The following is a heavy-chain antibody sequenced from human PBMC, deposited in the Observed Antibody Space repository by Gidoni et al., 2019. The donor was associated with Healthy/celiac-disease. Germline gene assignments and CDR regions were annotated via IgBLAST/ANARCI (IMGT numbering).Heavy chain of an antibody. J-gene: IGHJ4*02. Sequence: QVQRVQSGAEVKKPASSVQVSCKAFGGTFSSYAISWVRQDPGQGLEWKGGLFPIFGTSNYAQKFQGRVTITADESTSTAYMELSSLRSEDTAVYYCARTDYGDYDTKSFDYWGQGTLVTVSS. CDR2: LFPIFGTS. V-gene: IGHV1-69*01. CDR3: ARTDYGDYDTKSFDY. D-gene: IGHD4-17*01. CDR1: GGTFSSYA.